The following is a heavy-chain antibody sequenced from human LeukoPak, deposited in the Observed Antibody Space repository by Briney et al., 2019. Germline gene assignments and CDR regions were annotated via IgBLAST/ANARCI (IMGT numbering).Heavy chain of an antibody. CDR3: AKDPTTVVTPFSY. V-gene: IGHV3-23*01. CDR1: GFTFSLYA. J-gene: IGHJ4*02. D-gene: IGHD4-23*01. Sequence: PGGSLRLSCAVSGFTFSLYAMSWVRQAPGKGLEWVSAVSGSGSTYYADSVKGRFTISRNNSKSTLYLQMNSLRAEDTAIYYCAKDPTTVVTPFSYWGQGTLVTVSS. CDR2: VSGSGST.